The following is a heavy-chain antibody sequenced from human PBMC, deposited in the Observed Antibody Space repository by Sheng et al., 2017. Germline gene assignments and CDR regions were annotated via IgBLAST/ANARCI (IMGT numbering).Heavy chain of an antibody. D-gene: IGHD3-22*01. J-gene: IGHJ4*02. CDR3: TRAVDSSGYYFGY. CDR1: GFTFGDYA. Sequence: EVQLVESGGGLVQPGRSLRLSCTASGFTFGDYAMSWVRQAPGKGLEWVGFIRSKAYGGTTEYAASVKGRFTISRDDSKSIAYLQMNSLKTEDTAVYYCTRAVDSSGYYFGYWGQGTLVTVSS. V-gene: IGHV3-49*04. CDR2: IRSKAYGGTT.